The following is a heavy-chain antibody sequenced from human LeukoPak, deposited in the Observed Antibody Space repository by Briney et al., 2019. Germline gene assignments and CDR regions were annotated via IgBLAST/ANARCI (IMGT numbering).Heavy chain of an antibody. D-gene: IGHD3-22*01. CDR2: IVHSGNT. CDR3: SRDATYFYDRSGYYYPYDAFDI. Sequence: SETLSLTCAVYGGSFSGYYWSWIRQPPGKGLEWIGEIVHSGNTKYNPSLKSRVTISVDTSKNQFSLNLSSVTAADTAVYYCSRDATYFYDRSGYYYPYDAFDIWGQGTMVTVSS. CDR1: GGSFSGYY. J-gene: IGHJ3*02. V-gene: IGHV4-34*12.